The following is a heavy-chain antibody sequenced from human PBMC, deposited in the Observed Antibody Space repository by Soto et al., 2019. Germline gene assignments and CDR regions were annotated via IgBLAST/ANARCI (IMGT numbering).Heavy chain of an antibody. D-gene: IGHD3-22*01. CDR2: IIPIFGTA. Sequence: QVQLVQSGAEVKKPGSSVKVSCKASGGTFSSYAISWVRQAPGQGLEWMGGIIPIFGTANYAQKFQGRVTITADESTSTAYMERSILRSEDTAVYYCARDIGDYYDSSGYNFDYWGQGTLVTVSS. V-gene: IGHV1-69*12. CDR3: ARDIGDYYDSSGYNFDY. J-gene: IGHJ4*02. CDR1: GGTFSSYA.